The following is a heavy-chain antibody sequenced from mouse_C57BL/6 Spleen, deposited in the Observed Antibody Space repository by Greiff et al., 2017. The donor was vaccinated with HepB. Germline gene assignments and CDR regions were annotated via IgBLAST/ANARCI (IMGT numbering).Heavy chain of an antibody. D-gene: IGHD1-1*02. CDR1: GYAFSSSW. CDR2: IYPGDGDT. J-gene: IGHJ2*01. Sequence: VQLQQSGPELVKPGASVKISCKASGYAFSSSWMNWVKQRPGKGLEWIGRIYPGDGDTNYNGKFKGKATLTADKSSSTAYMQLSSLTSEDSAVYVCARSPYGPLFVYWGQGTTLTVSS. CDR3: ARSPYGPLFVY. V-gene: IGHV1-82*01.